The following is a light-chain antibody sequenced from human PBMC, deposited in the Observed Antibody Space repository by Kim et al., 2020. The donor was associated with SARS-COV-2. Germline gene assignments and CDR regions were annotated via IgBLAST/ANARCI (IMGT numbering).Light chain of an antibody. J-gene: IGLJ2*01. CDR3: SSYTASSTVL. CDR1: SSDAGSYKY. CDR2: DFA. Sequence: TGTSSDAGSYKYVSWFRQHPGKAPKLMLYDFAKRPSGVSDRFSGSNSGNTASLSISGLQAEDEANYYCSSYTASSTVLFGGGTKLTVL. V-gene: IGLV2-14*04.